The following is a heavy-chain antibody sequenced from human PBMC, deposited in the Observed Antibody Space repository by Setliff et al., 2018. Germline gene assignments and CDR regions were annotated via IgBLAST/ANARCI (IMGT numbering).Heavy chain of an antibody. CDR1: GYTFTSYA. J-gene: IGHJ6*03. V-gene: IGHV1-3*01. CDR2: INAGNGNT. CDR3: ARDGFEIVVVPAAIYYYYYMDV. Sequence: ASVKVSCKASGYTFTSYAMHWVRQAPGQRPEWMGWINAGNGNTKYSQKFQGRVTITRDTSASTAYMELSSLRSEDTAVYYCARDGFEIVVVPAAIYYYYYMDVGGKGTTVTVSS. D-gene: IGHD2-2*01.